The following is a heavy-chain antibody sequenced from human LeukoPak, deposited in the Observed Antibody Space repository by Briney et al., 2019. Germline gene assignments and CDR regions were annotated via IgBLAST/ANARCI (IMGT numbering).Heavy chain of an antibody. CDR3: ARSKLRFLEWLLYIIDY. Sequence: GGSLRLSCAASGFTFSSYAMSWVRQAPGKGLEWVSAINGSGGSTYYADSVKGRFTISRDNAKNSLYLQMNSLRAEDTAVYYCARSKLRFLEWLLYIIDYWGQGTLVTVSS. J-gene: IGHJ4*02. CDR2: INGSGGST. D-gene: IGHD3-3*01. CDR1: GFTFSSYA. V-gene: IGHV3-23*01.